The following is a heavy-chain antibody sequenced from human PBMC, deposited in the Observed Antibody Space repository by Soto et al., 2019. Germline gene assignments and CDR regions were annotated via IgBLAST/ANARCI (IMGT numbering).Heavy chain of an antibody. CDR2: IIPIFGTA. V-gene: IGHV1-69*01. Sequence: QVQLVQSGAEVQKPGSSVKVSCKASGGTFSSYAISWVRQAPGQGLEWMGGIIPIFGTANYAQKFQGRVTITADESTSTAYMELSSLRSEDTAVYYCARDRGEYCSSTSCYTYNWFDPWGQGTLVTVSS. CDR3: ARDRGEYCSSTSCYTYNWFDP. D-gene: IGHD2-2*02. CDR1: GGTFSSYA. J-gene: IGHJ5*02.